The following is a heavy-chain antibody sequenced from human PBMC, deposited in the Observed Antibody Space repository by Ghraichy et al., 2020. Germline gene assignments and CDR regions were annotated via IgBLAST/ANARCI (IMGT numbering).Heavy chain of an antibody. CDR2: ISSSGSSM. CDR3: ARGIQLDY. J-gene: IGHJ4*02. Sequence: GGSLRLSCAASGFTFSSYRMNWVRQAPGKGLEWVSYISSSGSSMYHADSVKGRFIISRDNAKNSLFLQMNSLRDEDTAVYYCARGIQLDYWGQGTLVTVSS. CDR1: GFTFSSYR. V-gene: IGHV3-48*02. D-gene: IGHD5-18*01.